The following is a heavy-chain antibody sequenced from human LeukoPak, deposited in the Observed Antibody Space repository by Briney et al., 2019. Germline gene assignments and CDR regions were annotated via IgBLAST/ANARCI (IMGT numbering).Heavy chain of an antibody. J-gene: IGHJ5*02. V-gene: IGHV4-61*02. CDR3: ARSGTYYYDSSGYNWFDP. CDR1: GGSISSGSYY. D-gene: IGHD3-22*01. CDR2: IYTSGST. Sequence: SETLSLTCTVSGGSISSGSYYWSCIRQPAGKGLECIGRIYTSGSTNYNPSLKSRVTISVDTSKNQFSLKLSSVTAADTAVYYCARSGTYYYDSSGYNWFDPWGQGTLVTVSS.